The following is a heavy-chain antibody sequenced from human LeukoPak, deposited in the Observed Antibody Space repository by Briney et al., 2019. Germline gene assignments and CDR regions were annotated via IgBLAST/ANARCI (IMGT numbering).Heavy chain of an antibody. D-gene: IGHD6-13*01. Sequence: GGSLRLSCAASGFTFTSYEMNWVRQAPGKGLEWVSYISSSGSTIYYADSVKGRFTISRDNSKNTLYLQMNSLRAEDTAVYYCAKWGAAAGFDYWGQGTLVTVSS. CDR1: GFTFTSYE. J-gene: IGHJ4*02. V-gene: IGHV3-48*03. CDR3: AKWGAAAGFDY. CDR2: ISSSGSTI.